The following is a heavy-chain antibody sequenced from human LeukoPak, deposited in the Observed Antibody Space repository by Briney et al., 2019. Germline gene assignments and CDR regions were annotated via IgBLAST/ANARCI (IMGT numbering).Heavy chain of an antibody. Sequence: PSGTLSLTCAVSGGSISSSNWWSWVRQPPGKGLEWIGEIYHSGSTNYNPSLKSRVTISVDKSKNQFSLKLSSVTAADTAVYYCARDRRLWFGELSSHFDYWGQGTLVTVSS. D-gene: IGHD3-10*01. V-gene: IGHV4-4*02. J-gene: IGHJ4*02. CDR1: GGSISSSNW. CDR2: IYHSGST. CDR3: ARDRRLWFGELSSHFDY.